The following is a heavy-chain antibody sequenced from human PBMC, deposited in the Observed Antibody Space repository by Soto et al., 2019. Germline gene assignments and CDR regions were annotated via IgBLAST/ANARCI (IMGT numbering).Heavy chain of an antibody. CDR2: IGSSSSYI. CDR1: GFTFSSYS. Sequence: PGGSLRLSCAASGFTFSSYSMNWVRQAPGKGLEWVSSIGSSSSYIYYADSVKGRFTISRDNAKNSLYLQMNSLRAEDTAVYYCARDRYCSSTSCYTEYYGMDVWGQGTTVTVSS. V-gene: IGHV3-21*01. D-gene: IGHD2-2*02. CDR3: ARDRYCSSTSCYTEYYGMDV. J-gene: IGHJ6*02.